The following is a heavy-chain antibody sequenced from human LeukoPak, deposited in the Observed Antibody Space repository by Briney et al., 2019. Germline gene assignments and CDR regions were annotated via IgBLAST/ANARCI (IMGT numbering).Heavy chain of an antibody. Sequence: GSLRLSCAASGFTVSSNYMSWVRQAPGKGLEWVSVIYSGGSTYYADSVKGRFTISRDNSKNTLYLQMNSLRAEDTAVYYCARVGWTTVTTRDAFDIWGQGTMVTVSS. CDR3: ARVGWTTVTTRDAFDI. J-gene: IGHJ3*02. CDR1: GFTVSSNY. D-gene: IGHD4-17*01. V-gene: IGHV3-66*01. CDR2: IYSGGST.